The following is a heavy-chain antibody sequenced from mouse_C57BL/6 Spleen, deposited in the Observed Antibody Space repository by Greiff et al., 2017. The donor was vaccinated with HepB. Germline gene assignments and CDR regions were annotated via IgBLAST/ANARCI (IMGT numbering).Heavy chain of an antibody. CDR3: ARLSNYAMDY. CDR1: GYAFSSSW. Sequence: VHLVESGPELVKPGASVKISCKASGYAFSSSWMNWVKQRPGKGLEWIGRIYPGDGDTNYNGKFKGKATLTADKSSSTAYMQLSSLTSEDSAVYFCARLSNYAMDYWGQGTSVTVSS. V-gene: IGHV1-82*01. D-gene: IGHD5-1*01. CDR2: IYPGDGDT. J-gene: IGHJ4*01.